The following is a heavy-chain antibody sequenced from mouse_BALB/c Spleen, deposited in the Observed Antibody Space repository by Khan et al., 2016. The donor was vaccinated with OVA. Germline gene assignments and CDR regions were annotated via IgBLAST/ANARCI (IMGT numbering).Heavy chain of an antibody. CDR1: GYSLTRYG. J-gene: IGHJ2*01. CDR3: ARSKYLARY. D-gene: IGHD3-3*01. CDR2: IWAGGST. V-gene: IGHV2-9*02. Sequence: QVQLKESGPGLVAPSPSLSITCTVYGYSLTRYGVHWVRQPPGKGLEWLGLIWAGGSTNYNWALMSRLSISIDNTKSLVFLIMNSLQTNDTALYYCARSKYLARYRGQGTTLTVSS.